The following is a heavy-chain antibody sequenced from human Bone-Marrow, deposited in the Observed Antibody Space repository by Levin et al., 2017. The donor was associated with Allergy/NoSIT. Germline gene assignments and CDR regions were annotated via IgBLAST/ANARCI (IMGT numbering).Heavy chain of an antibody. CDR1: GFSLSSYT. CDR3: ARDQDYGFLSGLGWFDP. J-gene: IGHJ5*02. CDR2: ISGSSSYI. D-gene: IGHD3-3*01. V-gene: IGHV3-21*06. Sequence: KPGGSLRLSCLASGFSLSSYTMNWVRQAPGKGLEWVASISGSSSYIFYADSLNGRFTVSRDNAENSVYLQMNSLRADDTAVYFCARDQDYGFLSGLGWFDPGGQGTQVTVSS.